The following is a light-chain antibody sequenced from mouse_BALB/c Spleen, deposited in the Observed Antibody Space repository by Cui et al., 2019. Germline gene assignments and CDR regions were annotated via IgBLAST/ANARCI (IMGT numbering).Light chain of an antibody. J-gene: IGKJ2*01. CDR3: FQGSHVPYT. Sequence: DVFMTQTLLLLPVSLGVQASISCRSSQIIVPRHGNTYLEWYLQKPGQSPKLLVYKVSKRCCGVPNRFSGSGSGTDFTLKISRVEAEDMGVYYCFQGSHVPYTFGGGTKLEIK. V-gene: IGKV1-117*01. CDR2: KVS. CDR1: QIIVPRHGNTY.